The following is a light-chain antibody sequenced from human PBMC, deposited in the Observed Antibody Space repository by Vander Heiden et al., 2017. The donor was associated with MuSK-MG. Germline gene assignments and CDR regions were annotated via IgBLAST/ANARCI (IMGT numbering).Light chain of an antibody. CDR1: QSISRY. CDR3: HQSYGAPRT. J-gene: IGKJ2*01. V-gene: IGKV1-39*01. CDR2: AAS. Sequence: DIQMTQSPSSLSASVGDRVTITCRASQSISRYLNWCQQKPGKAPKVLIYAASSFQSGVPSRFSGSGSGTDITLAISSLQPEDFATYYCHQSYGAPRTFGQGTKLXIK.